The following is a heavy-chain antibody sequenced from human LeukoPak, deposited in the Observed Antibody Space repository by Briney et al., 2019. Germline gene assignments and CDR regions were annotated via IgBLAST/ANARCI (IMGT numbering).Heavy chain of an antibody. CDR1: GFTFSSYW. CDR2: ISGSGGST. CDR3: AKDHGSGWPYYFDY. V-gene: IGHV3-23*01. J-gene: IGHJ4*02. Sequence: PGGSLRLSCAASGFTFSSYWMHWVRQAPGKGLEWVSAISGSGGSTYYADSVKGRFTISRDNSKNTLYLQMNSLRAEDTAVYYCAKDHGSGWPYYFDYWGQGTLVTVSS. D-gene: IGHD6-19*01.